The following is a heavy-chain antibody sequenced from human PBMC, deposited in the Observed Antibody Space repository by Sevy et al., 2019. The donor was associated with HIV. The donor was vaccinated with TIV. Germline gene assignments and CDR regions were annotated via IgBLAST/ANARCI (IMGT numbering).Heavy chain of an antibody. V-gene: IGHV3-30*02. Sequence: GGSLRLSCAASGFTFDMYAMHWVRQSPVKGLECVAGLWSHGRREYYADFAKGQFTVSRDNSKNTVYLHMDSLRTDDTAVYYCAKEDDAFDVWGQGTMVTVSS. CDR3: AKEDDAFDV. CDR2: LWSHGRRE. CDR1: GFTFDMYA. J-gene: IGHJ3*01.